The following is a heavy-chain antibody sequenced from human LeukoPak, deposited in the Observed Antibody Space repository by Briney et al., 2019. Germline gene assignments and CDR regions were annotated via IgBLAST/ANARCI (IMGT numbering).Heavy chain of an antibody. CDR1: GYSFTSYW. V-gene: IGHV5-51*01. CDR3: ARLPRAFYPMHLFDY. CDR2: IYPGDSDT. D-gene: IGHD2-2*01. J-gene: IGHJ4*02. Sequence: GESLKISCKGSGYSFTSYWIGWVRQMPGKGLEWMGIIYPGDSDTRYSPSFQGQVTISADKSISTAYLQWSSLKASDTAMYYCARLPRAFYPMHLFDYWGQGTLVTVSS.